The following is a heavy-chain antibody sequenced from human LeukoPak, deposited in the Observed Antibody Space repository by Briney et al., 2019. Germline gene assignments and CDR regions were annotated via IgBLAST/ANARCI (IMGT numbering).Heavy chain of an antibody. CDR1: GFTFGSYA. V-gene: IGHV3-23*01. CDR2: ISRSGGST. D-gene: IGHD1-26*01. Sequence: SGGSLRLSCAASGFTFGSYAMSWVRRAPGKGLEWVSAISRSGGSTDYADSVKGRFTISRDNSKVTLYLQMTSLRPEDTAIYYCVKDPSGNYFYFDYWGQGTLVTVSS. J-gene: IGHJ4*02. CDR3: VKDPSGNYFYFDY.